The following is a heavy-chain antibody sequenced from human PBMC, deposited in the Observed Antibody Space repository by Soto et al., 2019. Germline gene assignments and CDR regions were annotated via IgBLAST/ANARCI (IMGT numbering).Heavy chain of an antibody. D-gene: IGHD6-19*01. CDR3: ARHNTGGVAVAGYYFDY. V-gene: IGHV4-59*08. CDR1: GGSISSYY. Sequence: SETLSLTCTVSGGSISSYYWSWIRQPPGKGLEWIAYIYYSGSTYYNPSLKSRVTISVDTSKNQFSLKLSSVTAADTAVYYCARHNTGGVAVAGYYFDYWGQGTLVTVSS. CDR2: IYYSGST. J-gene: IGHJ4*02.